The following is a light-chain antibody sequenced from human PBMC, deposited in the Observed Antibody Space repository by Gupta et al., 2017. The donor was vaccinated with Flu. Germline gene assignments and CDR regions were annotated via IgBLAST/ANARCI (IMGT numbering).Light chain of an antibody. V-gene: IGLV2-8*01. CDR1: ISDIGGYNL. CDR3: SAYAGANNVYV. Sequence: QSALTQPPSASGSPGQSVTISCTGTISDIGGYNLVSWYQQYPGQVPKLMIYEVNKRPSGVPDRFSGSKSGNTSSLTVSGLQAEDEADYYCSAYAGANNVYVFGTGTKVTVL. CDR2: EVN. J-gene: IGLJ1*01.